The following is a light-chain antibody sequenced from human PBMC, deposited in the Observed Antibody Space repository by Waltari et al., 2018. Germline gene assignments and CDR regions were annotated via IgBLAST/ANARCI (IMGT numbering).Light chain of an antibody. CDR2: EDT. Sequence: SYELTQTPSVSVSPGQTARITCSGHDLPRKYAYWFQQKSGQAPQLVIYEDTKRPSGIPERFSGSSSGTVATLTITGAQVDDEADYYCYSSDSTGLRVFGGGTTVVVL. V-gene: IGLV3-10*01. J-gene: IGLJ1*01. CDR3: YSSDSTGLRV. CDR1: DLPRKY.